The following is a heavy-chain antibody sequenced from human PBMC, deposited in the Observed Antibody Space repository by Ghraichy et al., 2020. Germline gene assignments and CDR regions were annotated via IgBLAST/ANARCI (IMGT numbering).Heavy chain of an antibody. V-gene: IGHV4-39*07. J-gene: IGHJ4*02. CDR3: AYLFSCDSSGYYYVTY. CDR1: GGSISSSNYY. CDR2: IYYSGST. Sequence: SETLSLTCTVSGGSISSSNYYWGWIRQPPGKGLEWIGSIYYSGSTYYNPSLKSRVAISVDTSKNQFSLKLSSVTAADTAVYYCAYLFSCDSSGYYYVTYSRGGTLVT. D-gene: IGHD3-22*01.